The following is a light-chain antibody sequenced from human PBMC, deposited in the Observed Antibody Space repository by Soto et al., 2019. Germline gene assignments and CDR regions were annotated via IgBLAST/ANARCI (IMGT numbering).Light chain of an antibody. CDR3: QQIYSTPYT. CDR2: VAS. Sequence: DIRMTQSPSSLSASVGDRVTISCQASQSISTNLNWYQQKPGKAPKLLIYVASSLQSGVPSRFSGSGSGTEFTLSISSLQPEDSATYYCQQIYSTPYTFGQGTKLEIK. V-gene: IGKV1-39*01. CDR1: QSISTN. J-gene: IGKJ2*01.